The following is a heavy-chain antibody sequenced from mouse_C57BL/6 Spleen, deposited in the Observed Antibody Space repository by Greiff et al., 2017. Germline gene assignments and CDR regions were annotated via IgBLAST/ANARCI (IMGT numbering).Heavy chain of an antibody. CDR3: TTGGTVSFAY. CDR1: GYTFTSYW. CDR2: IYPGNSDT. D-gene: IGHD4-1*01. V-gene: IGHV1-5*01. Sequence: VQLQQSGTVLARPRASVKMSCKTSGYTFTSYWMHWVKQRPGQGLEWIGAIYPGNSDTSYNQKFKGKAKLTAATSASTAYMELSSLTNEDSAVYYCTTGGTVSFAYWGQGTLVTVSA. J-gene: IGHJ3*01.